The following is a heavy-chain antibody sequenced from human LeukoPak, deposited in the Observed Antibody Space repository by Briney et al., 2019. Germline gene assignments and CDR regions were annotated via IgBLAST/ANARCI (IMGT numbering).Heavy chain of an antibody. D-gene: IGHD4-17*01. V-gene: IGHV3-23*01. CDR2: ISGSGGST. J-gene: IGHJ4*02. CDR1: GFTFSDYY. Sequence: PGGSLRLSCAASGFTFSDYYMSWVRQAPGKGLEWVSSISGSGGSTYYADSVKGRFTISRDNSKNTLYLHMNSLRAEDTAVYYCAKDLTTVTTGDYWGQGTLVTVSS. CDR3: AKDLTTVTTGDY.